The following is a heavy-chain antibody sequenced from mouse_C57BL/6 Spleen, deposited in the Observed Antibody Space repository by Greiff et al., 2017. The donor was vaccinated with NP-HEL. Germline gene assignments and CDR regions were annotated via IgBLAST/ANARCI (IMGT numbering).Heavy chain of an antibody. CDR1: GYAFSSSW. J-gene: IGHJ2*01. Sequence: VKLMESGPELVKPGASVKISCKASGYAFSSSWMNWVKQRPGKGLEWIGRIYPGDGDTNYNGKFKGKATLTADKSSSTAYMQLSSLTSEDSAVYFCARSRLGRFDYWGQGTTLTVSS. D-gene: IGHD4-1*01. V-gene: IGHV1-82*01. CDR3: ARSRLGRFDY. CDR2: IYPGDGDT.